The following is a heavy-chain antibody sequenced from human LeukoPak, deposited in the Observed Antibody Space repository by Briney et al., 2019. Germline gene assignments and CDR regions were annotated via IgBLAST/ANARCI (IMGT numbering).Heavy chain of an antibody. J-gene: IGHJ4*02. V-gene: IGHV4-34*01. CDR1: GGSFSGYY. Sequence: SETLSLTCAVYGGSFSGYYWSWIRQPPGKGLEWIGEINHSGSTNYNPSLKSRVTISVDTSKNQFSLKLSSVTAADTAVYYCARHAVVPAAQENGFDYWGQGTLVTVSS. CDR2: INHSGST. CDR3: ARHAVVPAAQENGFDY. D-gene: IGHD2-2*01.